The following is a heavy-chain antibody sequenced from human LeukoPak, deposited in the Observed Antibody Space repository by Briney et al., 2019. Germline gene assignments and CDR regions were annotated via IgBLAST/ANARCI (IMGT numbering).Heavy chain of an antibody. CDR2: ISGSGGST. Sequence: GGSLRLSCVASGFTFSSYGMSWVRQAPGKGLEWVSDISGSGGSTYYADSVEGRFTISRDNSKNTLYLQMNSLRAEDTAVYYCAKDVFMRYYFDYWGQGTLVTVSS. CDR1: GFTFSSYG. D-gene: IGHD3-16*01. V-gene: IGHV3-23*01. J-gene: IGHJ4*02. CDR3: AKDVFMRYYFDY.